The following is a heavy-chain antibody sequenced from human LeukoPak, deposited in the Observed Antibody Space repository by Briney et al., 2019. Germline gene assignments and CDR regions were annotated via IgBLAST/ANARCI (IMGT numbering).Heavy chain of an antibody. Sequence: SVKVSCKASGGTFSSYAISWVRQAPGQGLEWMGGIIPIFGTANYAQKFQGRVTMTEDTSTDTAYMELSSLRSEDTAVYYCATAFMRNWFDPWGQGTLVTVSS. CDR1: GGTFSSYA. D-gene: IGHD3-16*01. J-gene: IGHJ5*02. CDR2: IIPIFGTA. CDR3: ATAFMRNWFDP. V-gene: IGHV1-69*06.